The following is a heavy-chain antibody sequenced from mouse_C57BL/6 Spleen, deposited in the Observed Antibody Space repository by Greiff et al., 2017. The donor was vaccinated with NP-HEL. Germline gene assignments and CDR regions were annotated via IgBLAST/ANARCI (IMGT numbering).Heavy chain of an antibody. D-gene: IGHD1-1*01. Sequence: VQLQQPGAELVMPGASVKLSCKASGYTFTSYWMHWVKQRPGQGLEWIGEIDPSDSYTNYNQKFKGKSTLTVDKSSSTAYMQLSSLTSEDSAVYYCARWDYGSSYGGYFDVWGTGTTVTVSS. CDR2: IDPSDSYT. V-gene: IGHV1-69*01. CDR1: GYTFTSYW. J-gene: IGHJ1*03. CDR3: ARWDYGSSYGGYFDV.